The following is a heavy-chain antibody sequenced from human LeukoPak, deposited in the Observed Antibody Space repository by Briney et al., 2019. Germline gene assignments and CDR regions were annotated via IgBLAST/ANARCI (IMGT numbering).Heavy chain of an antibody. D-gene: IGHD3-3*01. V-gene: IGHV3-21*01. CDR2: ISPSSNYI. CDR3: TRYDSSRFDP. Sequence: GGSLRLSCAASGFTFSSYSMNWVRQAPGKGLEWVSSISPSSNYIYYADSVKGRFTISRDNARNTMDLQMNSLRVEDTAVYHCTRYDSSRFDPWGQGTLVIVSS. CDR1: GFTFSSYS. J-gene: IGHJ5*02.